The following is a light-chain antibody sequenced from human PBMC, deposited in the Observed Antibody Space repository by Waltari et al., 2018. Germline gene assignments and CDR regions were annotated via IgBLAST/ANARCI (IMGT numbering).Light chain of an antibody. CDR1: PSIRSN. Sequence: EIVMPQSPATLSVFPGDRATLSSRASPSIRSNLAWYQHKPAQAPRLLIYGASTRATGIPARFSGSGSGTECTLTISSLQSEDFAVYFCQQYDNWLGTFGQGTKEEIK. J-gene: IGKJ1*01. CDR3: QQYDNWLGT. V-gene: IGKV3-15*01. CDR2: GAS.